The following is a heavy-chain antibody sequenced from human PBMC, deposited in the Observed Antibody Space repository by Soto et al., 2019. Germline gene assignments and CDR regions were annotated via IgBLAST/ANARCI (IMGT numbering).Heavy chain of an antibody. V-gene: IGHV3-23*01. CDR3: AAYGDGPYRPPYDY. CDR1: GFTFSSYA. J-gene: IGHJ4*02. CDR2: ISGSGGST. Sequence: PGGSLRLSCAASGFTFSSYAMSWVRQAPGKGLEWVSAISGSGGSTYYADSVKGRFTISRDNSKNTLYLQMNSLRAEDTAVYYCAAYGDGPYRPPYDYWGQGTLVTVSS. D-gene: IGHD4-17*01.